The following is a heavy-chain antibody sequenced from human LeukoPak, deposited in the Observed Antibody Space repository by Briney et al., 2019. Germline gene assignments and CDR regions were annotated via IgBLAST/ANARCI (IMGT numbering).Heavy chain of an antibody. CDR3: ARDAATIFGVVILTHYYYYMDV. V-gene: IGHV1-3*01. CDR2: INAGNGNT. J-gene: IGHJ6*03. CDR1: GYTFTSYA. D-gene: IGHD3-3*01. Sequence: ASVKVSCKASGYTFTSYAMHWVRQAPGQRLEWMGWINAGNGNTNYAQKLQGRVTMTTDTSTSTAYMELRSLRSDDTAVYYCARDAATIFGVVILTHYYYYMDVWGKGTTVTVSS.